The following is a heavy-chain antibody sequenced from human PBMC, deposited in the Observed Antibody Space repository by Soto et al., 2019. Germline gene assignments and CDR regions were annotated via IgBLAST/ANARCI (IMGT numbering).Heavy chain of an antibody. J-gene: IGHJ4*02. CDR2: ISSRSSYR. V-gene: IGHV3-21*01. D-gene: IGHD3-22*01. CDR1: GFTFSSYN. Sequence: EVQLVESGGGLVKPGGSLRLSCAASGFTFSSYNMNWVRQAPGKGLEWVSSISSRSSYRYYADSVKDRFTISRDNAKNSLSLQMNSLRAEDTAMYYCATAYYDSNGYYFDYWGQGTLVPVAS. CDR3: ATAYYDSNGYYFDY.